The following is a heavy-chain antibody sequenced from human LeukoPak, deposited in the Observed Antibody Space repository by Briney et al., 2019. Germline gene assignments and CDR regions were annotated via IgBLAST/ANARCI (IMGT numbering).Heavy chain of an antibody. CDR2: IKQDGSEK. V-gene: IGHV3-7*01. J-gene: IGHJ6*03. CDR1: GFTFSSYW. CDR3: ARDLGVVIAHYYYYYMDV. D-gene: IGHD3-22*01. Sequence: GGSLRLSCAASGFTFSSYWMSWVRQAPGKGLEWVANIKQDGSEKYYVDSVKGRFTISRDNAKNSLYLQMNSLRAEDTAVYYCARDLGVVIAHYYYYYMDVWGKGTTVTVPS.